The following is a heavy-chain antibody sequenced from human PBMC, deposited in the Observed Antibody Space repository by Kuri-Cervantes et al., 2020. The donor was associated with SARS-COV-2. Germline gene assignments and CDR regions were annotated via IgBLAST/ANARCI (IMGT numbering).Heavy chain of an antibody. Sequence: GESLKISCAASGFTFSSYAMSWVRQAPGKGLEWVSAISGSGGSTYYADSVKGRFTISRDNSKNTLYLQMNSLRAEDTAVYYCANDWGHIAAAGPFDYWGQGTLVTVSS. J-gene: IGHJ4*02. CDR3: ANDWGHIAAAGPFDY. CDR2: ISGSGGST. D-gene: IGHD6-13*01. CDR1: GFTFSSYA. V-gene: IGHV3-23*01.